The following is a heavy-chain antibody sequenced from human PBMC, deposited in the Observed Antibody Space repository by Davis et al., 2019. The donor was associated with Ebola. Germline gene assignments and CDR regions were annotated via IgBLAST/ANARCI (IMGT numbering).Heavy chain of an antibody. CDR2: LFYGGSI. J-gene: IGHJ4*02. Sequence: PSETLSLTCSVSGGSVTIGSYYWSWVRQPPGKGLEWLGYLFYGGSINYNPSLKSRLTISVDTSKNQFSLKLTSVTAADTAVYYCARMDYGDFFDYWGQGALVTVSS. V-gene: IGHV4-61*01. CDR3: ARMDYGDFFDY. D-gene: IGHD4-17*01. CDR1: GGSVTIGSYY.